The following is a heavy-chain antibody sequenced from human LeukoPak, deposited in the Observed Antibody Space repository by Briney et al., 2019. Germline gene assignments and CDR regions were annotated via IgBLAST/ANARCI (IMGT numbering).Heavy chain of an antibody. CDR2: ISSSGSTI. V-gene: IGHV3-48*03. CDR3: ASPSITIFGDDAFDI. D-gene: IGHD3-3*01. CDR1: GFTFSSYE. Sequence: GGSLRLSCAASGFTFSSYEMNWVRQAPGKGLEWVSYISSSGSTIYYADSVKGRFTISRDNAKNSLYLQMNSLRAEDTAVYYCASPSITIFGDDAFDIWGQGTMVTVSS. J-gene: IGHJ3*02.